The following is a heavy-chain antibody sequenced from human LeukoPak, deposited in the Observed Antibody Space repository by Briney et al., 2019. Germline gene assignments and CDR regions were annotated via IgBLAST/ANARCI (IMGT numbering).Heavy chain of an antibody. V-gene: IGHV3-30*18. D-gene: IGHD1-26*01. CDR1: RFTFSSYG. Sequence: GGSLRLSCAASRFTFSSYGMHWVRQAPGKGLEWVALISYDGSHEYCPASVKGRFTISRDNSKNTLSLQLNSLRPEDTAVYYCAKSQLIGSYHPPGYWGQGTLVTVSS. J-gene: IGHJ4*02. CDR3: AKSQLIGSYHPPGY. CDR2: ISYDGSHE.